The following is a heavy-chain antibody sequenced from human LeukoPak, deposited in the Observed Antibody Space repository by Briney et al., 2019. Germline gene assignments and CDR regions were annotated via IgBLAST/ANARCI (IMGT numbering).Heavy chain of an antibody. CDR2: IYNRGST. CDR1: GDSINNFY. CDR3: ARHKPYGSGSYAPYYFDY. J-gene: IGHJ4*02. D-gene: IGHD3-10*01. V-gene: IGHV4-59*08. Sequence: SETLSLTCTVSGDSINNFYWYWIRQPPRKGLEWIGYIYNRGSTDYNPSLKSRVTISVDTSKNQFSLKLSSVTAADTAIYYCARHKPYGSGSYAPYYFDYWGQGTLVTVSS.